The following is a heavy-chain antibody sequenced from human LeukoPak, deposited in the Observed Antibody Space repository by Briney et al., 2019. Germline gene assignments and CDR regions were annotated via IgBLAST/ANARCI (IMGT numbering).Heavy chain of an antibody. CDR3: ASATVESGSYLQYAFDI. J-gene: IGHJ3*02. CDR1: GGTFSSYA. V-gene: IGHV1-69*04. D-gene: IGHD1-26*01. CDR2: IIPILGIA. Sequence: ASVKVSCKASGGTFSSYAISWVRQAPGQGLEWMGRIIPILGIANYAQKFQGRVTITAGKSTSTAYMELSSLRSEDTAVYYCASATVESGSYLQYAFDIWGQGTMVTVSS.